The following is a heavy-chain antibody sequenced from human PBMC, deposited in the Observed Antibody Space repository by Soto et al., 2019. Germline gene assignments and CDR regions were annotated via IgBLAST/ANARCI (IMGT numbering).Heavy chain of an antibody. CDR3: AKIKRVGSGWPPRSYHYYGMDV. CDR2: TYYTSRWYH. Sequence: PSQTLSLTCALSGDSVSSNSAAWNWIRQSPSRGLEWLGRTYYTSRWYHDYAVSVKSRITINPDTSKNQFSLQLNSVTPEDTAVYYCAKIKRVGSGWPPRSYHYYGMDVWGQGTAVTVS. CDR1: GDSVSSNSAA. D-gene: IGHD6-19*01. J-gene: IGHJ6*02. V-gene: IGHV6-1*01.